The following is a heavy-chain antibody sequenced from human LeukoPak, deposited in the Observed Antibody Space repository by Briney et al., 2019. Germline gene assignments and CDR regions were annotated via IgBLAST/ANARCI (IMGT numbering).Heavy chain of an antibody. D-gene: IGHD1-20*01. CDR1: GYTFTSYG. CDR2: ISAYNGNT. J-gene: IGHJ4*02. V-gene: IGHV1-18*01. Sequence: ASVKVSCKASGYTFTSYGISWVRQAPGQGLEWMGWISAYNGNTNYAQKLQGRVTMTTDTSTSTAYMELRSLRSDDTAVHYCARATSYNWNAPPDYWGQGTLVTVSS. CDR3: ARATSYNWNAPPDY.